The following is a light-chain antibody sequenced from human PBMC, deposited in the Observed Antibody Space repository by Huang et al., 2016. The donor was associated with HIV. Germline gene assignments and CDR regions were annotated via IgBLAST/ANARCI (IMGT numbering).Light chain of an antibody. J-gene: IGKJ2*01. V-gene: IGKV1-NL1*01. CDR3: HQYYSIFHT. CDR1: QGVSDC. Sequence: DIQMTQSPSSLSASVGDRITITCRASQGVSDCLAWYQHKPGKAPSLLMHTTSRLESGFPSRFSGSGSGSDFTLTISNLQPEDFATYYCHQYYSIFHTFGQGTKLEIK. CDR2: TTS.